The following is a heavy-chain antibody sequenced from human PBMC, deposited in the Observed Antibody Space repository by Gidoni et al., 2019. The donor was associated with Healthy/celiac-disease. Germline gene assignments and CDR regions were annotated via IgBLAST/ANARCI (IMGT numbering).Heavy chain of an antibody. V-gene: IGHV1-69*01. CDR1: GGTFSSYA. CDR3: AREDAYYYDSSGYYPLVY. Sequence: QVQLVQSGAEVKKPGSSVKVSCKASGGTFSSYAISWVRQAPGQGLEWMGGIIPIFGTANYAQKFQGRVTITADESTSTAYMELSSLRSEDTAVYYCAREDAYYYDSSGYYPLVYWGQGTLVTVSS. D-gene: IGHD3-22*01. J-gene: IGHJ4*02. CDR2: IIPIFGTA.